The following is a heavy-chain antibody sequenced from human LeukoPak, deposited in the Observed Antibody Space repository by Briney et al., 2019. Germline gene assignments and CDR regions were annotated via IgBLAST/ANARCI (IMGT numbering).Heavy chain of an antibody. J-gene: IGHJ4*02. CDR2: IYYSGST. Sequence: SETLSLTCTVSGGSISSSSYYSGWIRQPPGTGLEWIGSIYYSGSTYYNPSLKSRVTISVDTSKNQFSLKLSSVTAADTAVYYCARDGGWLQSLQAFDYWGQGTLVSVSS. CDR3: ARDGGWLQSLQAFDY. V-gene: IGHV4-39*07. CDR1: GGSISSSSYY. D-gene: IGHD5-24*01.